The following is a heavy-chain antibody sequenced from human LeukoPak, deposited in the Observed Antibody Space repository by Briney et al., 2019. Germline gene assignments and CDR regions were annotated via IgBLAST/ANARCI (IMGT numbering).Heavy chain of an antibody. D-gene: IGHD1-26*01. J-gene: IGHJ4*02. Sequence: GASVKVSCKASGYTFTGYYMHWVRQAPGQGLEWMGWINPNSGGTNYAQKFQGRATMTTDTSISTAYLDLSSLRSDDTAVYYCATDSSGSYYNYWGQGTLVTVSS. V-gene: IGHV1-2*02. CDR2: INPNSGGT. CDR1: GYTFTGYY. CDR3: ATDSSGSYYNY.